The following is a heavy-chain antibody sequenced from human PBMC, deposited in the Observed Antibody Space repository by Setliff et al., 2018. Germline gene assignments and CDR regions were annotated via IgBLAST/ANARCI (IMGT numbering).Heavy chain of an antibody. Sequence: PSETLSLTCAVSGYSISSGYSWGWIRQPPGKGLEWIGSMDHSGSTNYNPSLKSRVTISMDTSKNQFSLKVSSVTAADTAVYYCARSFSRREKFLLDYWGQGALVTVSS. CDR3: ARSFSRREKFLLDY. V-gene: IGHV4-38-2*01. J-gene: IGHJ4*02. CDR2: MDHSGST. CDR1: GYSISSGYS.